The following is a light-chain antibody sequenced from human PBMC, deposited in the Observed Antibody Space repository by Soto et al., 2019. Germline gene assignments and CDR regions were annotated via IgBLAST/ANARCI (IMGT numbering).Light chain of an antibody. Sequence: EVVLTQSPVTLSLSPGERATLSCRASQSVSSSYLAWYQQKPGQAPRLLIYGASSRATGIPDRFSGSGSGTDFTLTISRLEPEDFAVYYCQQYDTSIWAYTFGQGPTVDIK. CDR1: QSVSSSY. CDR3: QQYDTSIWAYT. CDR2: GAS. V-gene: IGKV3-20*01. J-gene: IGKJ2*01.